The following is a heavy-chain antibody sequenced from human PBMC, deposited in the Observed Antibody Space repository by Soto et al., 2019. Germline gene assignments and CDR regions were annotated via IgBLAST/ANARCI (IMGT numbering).Heavy chain of an antibody. Sequence: ASVKVSCKASGYTFTGDYMHWVRQAPGQGLEWMGWINPNSGGTNYAQKFQGWVTMTRDTSISTAYMELSRLRSDDTAVYYCAREFRYCSSTSCYGFDIWGQGTMVTVSS. CDR1: GYTFTGDY. CDR2: INPNSGGT. CDR3: AREFRYCSSTSCYGFDI. V-gene: IGHV1-2*04. J-gene: IGHJ3*02. D-gene: IGHD2-2*01.